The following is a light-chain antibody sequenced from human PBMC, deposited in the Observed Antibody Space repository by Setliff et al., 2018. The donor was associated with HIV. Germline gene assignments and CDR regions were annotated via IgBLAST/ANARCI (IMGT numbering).Light chain of an antibody. Sequence: QSVLAQPASVSGSPGQSITITCTGTSSDVGSRYNYVSWYQQHPGKAPKLLIFDVTYRPSGVSNRFSGSKSGNPASLTISGLQDEDEADYYCCSYLSTNNYVFGTGTKV. CDR3: CSYLSTNNYV. V-gene: IGLV2-14*03. CDR2: DVT. CDR1: SSDVGSRYNY. J-gene: IGLJ1*01.